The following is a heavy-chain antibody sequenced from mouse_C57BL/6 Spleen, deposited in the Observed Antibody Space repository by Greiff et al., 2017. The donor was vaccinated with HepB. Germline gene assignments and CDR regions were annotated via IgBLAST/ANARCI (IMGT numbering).Heavy chain of an antibody. CDR3: TGGTGYFDY. D-gene: IGHD3-3*01. CDR1: GFTFSNYW. J-gene: IGHJ2*01. CDR2: IRLKSDNYAT. V-gene: IGHV6-3*01. Sequence: EVKLQESGGGLVQPGGSMKLSCVASGFTFSNYWMNWVRQSPEKGLEWVAQIRLKSDNYATHYAESVKGRFTISRDDSKSSVYLQMNNLRAEDTGIYYCTGGTGYFDYWGQGTTLTVSS.